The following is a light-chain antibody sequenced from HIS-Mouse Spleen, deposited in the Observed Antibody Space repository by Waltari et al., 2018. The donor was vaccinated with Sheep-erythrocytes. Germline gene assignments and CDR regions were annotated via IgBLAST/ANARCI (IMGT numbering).Light chain of an antibody. CDR2: DAS. V-gene: IGLV2-8*01. CDR3: SSYAGSNNLV. Sequence: QSALPQPPSASGSPGPSVTISCTGTSTAVGGYNYVLWYQKHPGKSPKLMSYDASKRPSGVPDRFSGSKAGNTASLTVSGLQAEDEADYYCSSYAGSNNLVFGGGTKLTVL. J-gene: IGLJ2*01. CDR1: STAVGGYNY.